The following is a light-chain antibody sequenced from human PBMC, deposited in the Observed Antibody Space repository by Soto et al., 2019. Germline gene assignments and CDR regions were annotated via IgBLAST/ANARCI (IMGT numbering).Light chain of an antibody. V-gene: IGKV3D-20*02. CDR3: QQRSNLLIT. J-gene: IGKJ5*01. Sequence: EIVLTLSPGTLSLSPGERATLSCRASQSVTSNYLAWYQQKPGRAPGLLIYDTSTRASGVPDRFSGSGSGTEFTLTISSLEPEDFAVYYCQQRSNLLITFGQGTRLEI. CDR2: DTS. CDR1: QSVTSNY.